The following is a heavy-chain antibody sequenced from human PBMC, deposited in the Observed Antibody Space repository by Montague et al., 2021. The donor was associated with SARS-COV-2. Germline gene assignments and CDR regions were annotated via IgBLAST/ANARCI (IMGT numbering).Heavy chain of an antibody. V-gene: IGHV2-70*11. J-gene: IGHJ5*02. Sequence: PALVKPTQTLTLTCTFSGFSLSTSGRCVSWIRQPPGKALEWLARIDWDDDKYYSTSLKTRLTISKDTSKNQVVLTMTNMDPVDTATYYCARILVAAAGSPFDPWGQGTLVTVSS. CDR1: GFSLSTSGRC. CDR3: ARILVAAAGSPFDP. CDR2: IDWDDDK. D-gene: IGHD6-13*01.